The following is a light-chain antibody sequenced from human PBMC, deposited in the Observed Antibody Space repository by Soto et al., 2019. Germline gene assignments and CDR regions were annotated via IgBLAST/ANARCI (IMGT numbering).Light chain of an antibody. J-gene: IGKJ1*01. CDR3: QQYGSSPKT. Sequence: EIVLTQSPGTLSLSPGERATLSCRASQSVSSNYLAWFQQKPGQAPRLLIYTASSRATGIPDRFSGSGSGTEFTLTISRLEPEDFAVYYCQQYGSSPKTFGQGTKVEI. V-gene: IGKV3-20*01. CDR1: QSVSSNY. CDR2: TAS.